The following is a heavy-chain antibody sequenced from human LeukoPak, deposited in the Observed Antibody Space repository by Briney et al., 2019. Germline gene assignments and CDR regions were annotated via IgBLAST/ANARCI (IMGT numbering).Heavy chain of an antibody. CDR1: GFPFSNYA. CDR2: ISGSAGYT. CDR3: AREGGPYAFDI. V-gene: IGHV3-23*01. J-gene: IGHJ3*02. Sequence: GGSLRLSCTVSGFPFSNYAMSWVRQAPGKGLEWVSGISGSAGYTYYADSVKGRFTISRDNSKNTLYLQMNSLRAEDTAMYYCAREGGPYAFDIWGQGTMVTVSS.